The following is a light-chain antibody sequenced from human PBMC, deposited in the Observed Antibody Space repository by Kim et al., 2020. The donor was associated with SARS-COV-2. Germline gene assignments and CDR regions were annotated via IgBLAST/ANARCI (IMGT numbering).Light chain of an antibody. CDR2: RAS. CDR3: QHYNNWPLT. CDR1: QSVSSN. V-gene: IGKV3-15*01. Sequence: VSPGERATLSCRASQSVSSNLAWYQHKPGQAPRLLIFRASTRATDVPARFTGGGSGTDFTLTITSLQSEDFAVYYCQHYNNWPLTFGGGTKVDIK. J-gene: IGKJ4*01.